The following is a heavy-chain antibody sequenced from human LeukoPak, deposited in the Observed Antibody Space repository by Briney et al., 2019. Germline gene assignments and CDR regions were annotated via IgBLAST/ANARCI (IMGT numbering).Heavy chain of an antibody. J-gene: IGHJ6*03. CDR2: ISYDGSNK. Sequence: PGGSLRLSCAASGFTFSSYAMHWVRQAPGKGLEWVAVISYDGSNKYYADSVKGRFTISRDNSKNTLYLQMNSLRAEDTAVYYCARASYYDPPRAYYYYMDVWGKGTTVTVSS. CDR3: ARASYYDPPRAYYYYMDV. V-gene: IGHV3-30*04. D-gene: IGHD3-3*01. CDR1: GFTFSSYA.